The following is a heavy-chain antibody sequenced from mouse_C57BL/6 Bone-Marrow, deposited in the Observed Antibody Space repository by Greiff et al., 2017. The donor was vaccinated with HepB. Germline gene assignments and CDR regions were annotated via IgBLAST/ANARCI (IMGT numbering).Heavy chain of an antibody. J-gene: IGHJ3*01. Sequence: DVHLVESGGGLVKPGGSLKLSCAASGFTFSDYGMHWVRQAPEKGLEWVAYISSGSSTIYYADTVKGRFTISRDNAKNTLFLQMTSLRSEDTAMYYCAREVRGAYWGQGTLVTVSA. CDR2: ISSGSSTI. CDR1: GFTFSDYG. D-gene: IGHD2-2*01. CDR3: AREVRGAY. V-gene: IGHV5-17*01.